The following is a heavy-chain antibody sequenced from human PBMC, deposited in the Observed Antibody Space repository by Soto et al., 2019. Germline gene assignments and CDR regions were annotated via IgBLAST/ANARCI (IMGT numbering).Heavy chain of an antibody. V-gene: IGHV1-69*19. D-gene: IGHD3-22*01. J-gene: IGHJ6*02. Sequence: QLQLAQSGADVQKAGSSVKVSCKASGGTLSNSAFSWVRQAPGQGLEWMGGIIPVFGIVNYAQKFQDRVTITADESTSKGYMELRRLRSAHTAVYFCATGRIVVVGSRAYYGMDVWGQGTTVTV. CDR1: GGTLSNSA. CDR2: IIPVFGIV. CDR3: ATGRIVVVGSRAYYGMDV.